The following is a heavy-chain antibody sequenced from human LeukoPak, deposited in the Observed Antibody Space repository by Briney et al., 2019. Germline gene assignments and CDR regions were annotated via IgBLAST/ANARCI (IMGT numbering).Heavy chain of an antibody. V-gene: IGHV2-5*02. D-gene: IGHD3-16*01. CDR2: IYWDDEK. CDR1: AFSLSSTGVG. CDR3: VHRTNFVIGWGSLSWV. Sequence: SGPTLMNPTQTLTLTCTFSAFSLSSTGVGVGWARQPPGKALEWLALIYWDDEKQYSPSLRNRPTNPKDTTKNQVVLTMTNLDSVDRATYYCVHRTNFVIGWGSLSWVWGQGILVTV. J-gene: IGHJ4*02.